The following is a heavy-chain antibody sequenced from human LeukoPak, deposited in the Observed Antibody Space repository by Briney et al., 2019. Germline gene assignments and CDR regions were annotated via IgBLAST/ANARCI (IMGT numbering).Heavy chain of an antibody. CDR1: GFTVSNNY. V-gene: IGHV3-30*02. CDR3: AKDSWSSGWHRIIDY. J-gene: IGHJ4*02. Sequence: GGSLRLSCAASGFTVSNNYMSWVRQAPGKGLEWVAFIRYDGSNKYYADSVKGRFTISRDNSKNTLYLQMNSLRAEDTAVYYCAKDSWSSGWHRIIDYWGQGTLVTVSS. D-gene: IGHD6-19*01. CDR2: IRYDGSNK.